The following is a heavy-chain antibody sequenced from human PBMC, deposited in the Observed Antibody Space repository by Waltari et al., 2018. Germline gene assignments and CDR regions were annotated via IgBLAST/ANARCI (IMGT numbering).Heavy chain of an antibody. CDR2: IYYSGST. Sequence: QVQLQESGPGLVKPSETLSLTCTVSGGSISSHYWSWIRQPPGKGLEWIGYIYYSGSTNYTPPLKSRVTISVDTSKNQFSLKLSSVTAADTAVYYCGRGWAGVEDYWGQGTLVTVSS. J-gene: IGHJ4*02. D-gene: IGHD2-15*01. CDR3: GRGWAGVEDY. V-gene: IGHV4-59*11. CDR1: GGSISSHY.